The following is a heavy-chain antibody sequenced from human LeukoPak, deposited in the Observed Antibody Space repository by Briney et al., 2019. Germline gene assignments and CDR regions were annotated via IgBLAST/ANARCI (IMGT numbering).Heavy chain of an antibody. V-gene: IGHV4-34*01. D-gene: IGHD2-21*02. CDR2: INHSGST. J-gene: IGHJ4*02. Sequence: SETLSLTCAVYGGSFSGYYWSWIRQPPGKGLEWIGEINHSGSTNYNPSLKSRVTISVDTSKNQFSLKLSSVTAADTAVYYCARSRAYCGGDCSTPLDYWGQGTLVTVSS. CDR3: ARSRAYCGGDCSTPLDY. CDR1: GGSFSGYY.